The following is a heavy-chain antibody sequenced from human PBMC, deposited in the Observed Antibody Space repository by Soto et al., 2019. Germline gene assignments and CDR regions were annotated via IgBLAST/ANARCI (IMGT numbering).Heavy chain of an antibody. Sequence: PGGSLRLSCAASGFNFGDYFMSWIRQAPGKGLEWVSYISSGGFTFYHADSVKGRFTTSWDKAKNSLYLQMNTLSAEDTAVYYCATGIVPATKWGYYSYGLDVWGQGTTGTV. D-gene: IGHD2-2*01. V-gene: IGHV3-11*01. CDR3: ATGIVPATKWGYYSYGLDV. CDR1: GFNFGDYF. J-gene: IGHJ6*02. CDR2: ISSGGFTF.